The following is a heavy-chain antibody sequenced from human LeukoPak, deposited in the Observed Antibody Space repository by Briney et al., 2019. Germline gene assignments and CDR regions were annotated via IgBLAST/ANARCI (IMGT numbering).Heavy chain of an antibody. CDR2: IESSGDM. D-gene: IGHD1-26*01. J-gene: IGHJ2*01. V-gene: IGHV3-66*01. CDR1: GFTVSGNH. Sequence: PGGSLRLSCAASGFTVSGNHMSWVRQSPEKGLEWVAIIESSGDMVYANSVKGRFTISRDNSKNTVSLQLNSLRAEDTAMYYCARATYSRYWYFYPWGRGTLVTVSS. CDR3: ARATYSRYWYFYP.